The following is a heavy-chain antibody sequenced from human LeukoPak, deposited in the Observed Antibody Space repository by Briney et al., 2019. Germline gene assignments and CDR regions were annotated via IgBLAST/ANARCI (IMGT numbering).Heavy chain of an antibody. J-gene: IGHJ4*02. CDR1: GFPFSDVW. CDR3: TTDWYYYDSSGYYPIF. V-gene: IGHV3-15*01. Sequence: PGGSLRLSCAASGFPFSDVWMSWVRQAPGKGLEWVGRIKSKADGGTADYAAPLKGRFTFSRDDSKNTLYLEMKSLKTEETAVYYCTTDWYYYDSSGYYPIFWGQGTLVTVSS. D-gene: IGHD3-22*01. CDR2: IKSKADGGTA.